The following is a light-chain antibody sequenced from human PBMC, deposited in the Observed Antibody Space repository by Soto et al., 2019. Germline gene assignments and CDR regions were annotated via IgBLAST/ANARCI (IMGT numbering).Light chain of an antibody. CDR1: QSISSW. CDR3: QQPISFPIT. CDR2: AAS. Sequence: DIQMTQSPSTLSASVGPRVTITCRASQSISSWLAWYQQKPGKAPKLLIYAASSLQSGVPSRFSGSGSGTDFSLTIRSLQTEDFGTYYCQQPISFPITFGQGTRLEIK. J-gene: IGKJ5*01. V-gene: IGKV1-12*01.